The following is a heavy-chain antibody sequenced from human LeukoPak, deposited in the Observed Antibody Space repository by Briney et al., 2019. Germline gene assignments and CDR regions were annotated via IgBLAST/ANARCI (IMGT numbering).Heavy chain of an antibody. CDR1: GFTFDDYA. CDR3: AKSGPEQLVLDY. J-gene: IGHJ4*02. D-gene: IGHD6-13*01. CDR2: ISGDGGST. V-gene: IGHV3-43*02. Sequence: GGSLRLSCAASGFTFDDYAMHWVRQAPGKGLEWVSLISGDGGSTYYADSVKGRFTISRDNSKNPLYLQMNSLRTEDTALYYCAKSGPEQLVLDYWGQGTLVTVSS.